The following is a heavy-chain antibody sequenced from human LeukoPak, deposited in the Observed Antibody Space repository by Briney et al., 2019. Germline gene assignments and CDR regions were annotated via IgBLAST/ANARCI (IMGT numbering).Heavy chain of an antibody. V-gene: IGHV1-46*01. CDR2: INPSGGST. CDR3: AGSSGWYRPFDY. D-gene: IGHD6-19*01. J-gene: IGHJ4*02. CDR1: GYTFTSYY. Sequence: ASVTVSCKASGYTFTSYYMHWVRQAPGQGLEWMGIINPSGGSTSYAQKFQGRVTMTRDTSTSTVYMELSSLRSEDTAVYYCAGSSGWYRPFDYWGQGTLVTVSS.